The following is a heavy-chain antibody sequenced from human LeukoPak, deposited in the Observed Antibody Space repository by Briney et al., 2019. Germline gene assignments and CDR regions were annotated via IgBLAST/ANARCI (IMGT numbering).Heavy chain of an antibody. CDR2: ISSSGST. CDR3: ARIPLGYSGAYYFDY. J-gene: IGHJ4*02. V-gene: IGHV4-4*09. D-gene: IGHD5-12*01. CDR1: RGSISGSIRSYY. Sequence: SETLSLTCTVSRGSISGSIRSYYWSWLRQPPGKGLEWIGYISSSGSTNDNPSLRSRVTISVDTSKNQFFLNLSSVSAADTAVYYCARIPLGYSGAYYFDYWGPGTLVTVSP.